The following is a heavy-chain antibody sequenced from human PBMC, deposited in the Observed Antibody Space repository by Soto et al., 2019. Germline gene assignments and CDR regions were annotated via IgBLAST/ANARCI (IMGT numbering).Heavy chain of an antibody. J-gene: IGHJ6*02. CDR1: GYTFTDYY. Sequence: EVQLVQSGAEVKKPGATVKISCKVSGYTFTDYYMHWVQQAPGKGLEWMGLVDPEDGETIYAEKFQGRVTITADTSTDTAYMELSSLRSEDTAVYYCATGGGLVVAATTVSWDYYYGMDVWGQGTTVTVSS. V-gene: IGHV1-69-2*01. D-gene: IGHD2-15*01. CDR3: ATGGGLVVAATTVSWDYYYGMDV. CDR2: VDPEDGET.